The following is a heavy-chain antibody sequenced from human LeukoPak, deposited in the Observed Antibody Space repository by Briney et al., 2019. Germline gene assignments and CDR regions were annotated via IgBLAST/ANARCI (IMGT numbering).Heavy chain of an antibody. CDR2: ISYDGSNK. Sequence: GGSLRLSCAASGFTFSSYAMSWVRQAPDKGLEWVAFISYDGSNKFYGDSVKGRFTISRDNSKNTLYLQMNSLRTEDTAVYYCAKDLFYYDKGGFDYWGQGTLVTVSS. CDR3: AKDLFYYDKGGFDY. J-gene: IGHJ4*02. CDR1: GFTFSSYA. V-gene: IGHV3-30*18. D-gene: IGHD3-22*01.